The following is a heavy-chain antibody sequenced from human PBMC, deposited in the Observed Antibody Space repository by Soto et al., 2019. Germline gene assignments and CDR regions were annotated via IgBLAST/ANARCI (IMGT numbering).Heavy chain of an antibody. CDR2: ISAYNGNT. J-gene: IGHJ6*02. V-gene: IGHV1-18*01. D-gene: IGHD5-18*01. Sequence: VKVSCKASGYTFTSYGISWVRQAPGQGLEWMGWISAYNGNTNYAQKLQGRVTMTTDTSTSTAYMELRSLRSDDTAVYYCARDVDTAMYSYYYYGMDVWGQGTTVTVSS. CDR3: ARDVDTAMYSYYYYGMDV. CDR1: GYTFTSYG.